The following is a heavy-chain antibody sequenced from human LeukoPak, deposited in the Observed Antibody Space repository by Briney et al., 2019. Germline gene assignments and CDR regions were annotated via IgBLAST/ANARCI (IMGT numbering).Heavy chain of an antibody. Sequence: GGSLRLSCAASGFTFSRYEMNWVRQAPGKGLEWVSYISSSGSTIYYADSVKGRFTISRDNAKNTLYLQMNSLRAADTALYYCAKPAKTDYADYWGQGTLVTVSS. CDR2: ISSSGSTI. CDR1: GFTFSRYE. J-gene: IGHJ4*02. CDR3: AKPAKTDYADY. D-gene: IGHD1-14*01. V-gene: IGHV3-48*03.